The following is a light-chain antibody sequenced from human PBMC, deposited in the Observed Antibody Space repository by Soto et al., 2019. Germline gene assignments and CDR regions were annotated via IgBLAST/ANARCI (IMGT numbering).Light chain of an antibody. V-gene: IGKV1-39*01. Sequence: SQMTQSPSSLSASVGYRVTITCRASQSISSYLNWYQQKPGKAPKLLIYAASSLQSGVPSRFSGSGSGTDFTLTISSLKPEDFATYYCQQSYSTLTFGGGTKVDIK. CDR3: QQSYSTLT. J-gene: IGKJ4*01. CDR1: QSISSY. CDR2: AAS.